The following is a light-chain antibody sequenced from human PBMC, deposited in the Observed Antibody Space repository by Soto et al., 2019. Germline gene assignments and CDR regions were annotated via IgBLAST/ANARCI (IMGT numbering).Light chain of an antibody. Sequence: EIVMTQSSSTLSESTRERATLSCRAGQNIHTNLAWYQQKPGQAPRLLFYGASTGATSLPARFSGSGSGTDFTLTINSLEPDDFAVYYCQQRDRWPITVGQGTRLEIK. J-gene: IGKJ5*01. CDR3: QQRDRWPIT. V-gene: IGKV3-15*01. CDR1: QNIHTN. CDR2: GAS.